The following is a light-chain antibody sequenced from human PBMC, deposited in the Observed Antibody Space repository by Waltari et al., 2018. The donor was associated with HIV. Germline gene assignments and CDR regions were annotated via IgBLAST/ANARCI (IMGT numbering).Light chain of an antibody. CDR3: MQALQTPYT. CDR2: LGS. V-gene: IGKV2-28*01. CDR1: QRLLHSNGYNY. J-gene: IGKJ2*01. Sequence: VIPQSSLSLPVAPGVPASISCRSSQRLLHSNGYNYLDWYLQKPGQSPQLLIYLGSNRASGVPDRFSGSGSGTDCTLKISRVEAEDVGVYYCMQALQTPYTFGQGTKLEI.